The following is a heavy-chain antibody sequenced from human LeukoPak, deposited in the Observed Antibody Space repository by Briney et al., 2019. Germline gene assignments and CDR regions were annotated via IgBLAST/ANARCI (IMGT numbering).Heavy chain of an antibody. V-gene: IGHV3-23*01. CDR2: INDNGGQR. Sequence: GGSLRLSCAASGFAFKNYAMTWVRQAPGKGLQWVSNINDNGGQRHYADSVKGRFTISRDNSKNTLFLQMDSLRAEDTAVYYCAKTQWKVGATDYFDYWGHGIPVTVSS. D-gene: IGHD1-26*01. CDR3: AKTQWKVGATDYFDY. CDR1: GFAFKNYA. J-gene: IGHJ4*01.